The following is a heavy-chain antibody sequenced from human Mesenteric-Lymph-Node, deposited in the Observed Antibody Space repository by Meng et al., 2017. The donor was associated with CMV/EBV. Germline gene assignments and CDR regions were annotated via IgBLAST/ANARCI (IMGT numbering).Heavy chain of an antibody. V-gene: IGHV4-34*01. CDR2: INHRGDT. J-gene: IGHJ2*01. CDR3: ARSFRYCSSSRCSYWYLNL. Sequence: SFSGYDWNWIRQPPGKGLEWIGEINHRGDTNYNPSIKSRVTISVDSSKNQFSLNLTSVTAADTAVYYCARSFRYCSSSRCSYWYLNLWGRGTLVTVSS. D-gene: IGHD2-2*01. CDR1: SFSGYD.